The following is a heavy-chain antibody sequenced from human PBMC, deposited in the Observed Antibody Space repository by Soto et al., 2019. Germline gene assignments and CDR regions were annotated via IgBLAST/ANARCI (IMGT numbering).Heavy chain of an antibody. V-gene: IGHV4-4*02. D-gene: IGHD2-8*01. J-gene: IGHJ4*02. Sequence: QVQLQESGPGLVKPSGTLSLTCAVSGGSISSSNWWSWVRQPPGKGLEWIGEIYHSGSTNYNPSLKSRVTISVDKSKDQFSLTLSSVTAADAAVYYCASWTNGVWKYFDYWGQGTLVTVSS. CDR1: GGSISSSNW. CDR3: ASWTNGVWKYFDY. CDR2: IYHSGST.